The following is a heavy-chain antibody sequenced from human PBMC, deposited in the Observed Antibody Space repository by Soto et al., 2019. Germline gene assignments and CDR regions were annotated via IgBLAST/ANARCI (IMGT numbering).Heavy chain of an antibody. CDR3: VRAACSSTSCYNYYAYGMDV. CDR1: GYTFTTYS. D-gene: IGHD2-2*01. Sequence: GASVKVSCKASGYTFTTYSMHWVRQAPGQRLEWMGWIHAGNGNTEHSQKFQGRVTITRDTSASTAYLELGSLRSEDTAVYYCVRAACSSTSCYNYYAYGMDVWGQGTAVTV. V-gene: IGHV1-3*01. J-gene: IGHJ6*02. CDR2: IHAGNGNT.